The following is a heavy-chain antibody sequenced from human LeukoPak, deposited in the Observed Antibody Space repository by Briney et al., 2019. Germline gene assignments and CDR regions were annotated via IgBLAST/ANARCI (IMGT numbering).Heavy chain of an antibody. CDR3: ARAGGYSYEHSPTLDS. CDR1: GYTFTSHG. Sequence: GSAVKVSCKASGYTFTSHGISLVRQAPGQGREWTGGVMAIFGTANYAQKFQGKVTITADESTSTAYMALRSLRSEATPVYYCARAGGYSYEHSPTLDSWGQGKLVTASS. V-gene: IGHV1-69*13. D-gene: IGHD5-18*01. J-gene: IGHJ4*02. CDR2: VMAIFGTA.